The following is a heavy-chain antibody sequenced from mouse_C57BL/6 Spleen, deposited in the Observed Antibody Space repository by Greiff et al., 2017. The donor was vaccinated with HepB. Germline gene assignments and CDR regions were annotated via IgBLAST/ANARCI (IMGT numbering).Heavy chain of an antibody. V-gene: IGHV5-9-1*02. CDR2: ISSGGDYI. J-gene: IGHJ4*01. CDR3: TRDYGISYAMDY. Sequence: EVQVVESGEGLVKPGGSLKLSCAASGFTFSSYAMSWVRQTPEKRLEWVAYISSGGDYIYYADTVKGRFTISRDNARNTLYLQMSSLKSEDTAMYYCTRDYGISYAMDYWGQGTSVTVSS. D-gene: IGHD1-1*01. CDR1: GFTFSSYA.